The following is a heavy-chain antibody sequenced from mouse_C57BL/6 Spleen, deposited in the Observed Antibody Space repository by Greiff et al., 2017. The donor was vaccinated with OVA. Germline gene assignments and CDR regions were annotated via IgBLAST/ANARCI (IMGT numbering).Heavy chain of an antibody. D-gene: IGHD1-1*01. CDR1: GFTFTDYY. Sequence: DVHLVESGGGLAQPGGSLSLSCAASGFTFTDYYMSWVRQPPGKALEWLGFIRNKANGYTTEYSASVKGRFTISRDNSQSILYLQMNALRAEDSATYYCARYITTEYFDVWGTGTTVTVSS. CDR2: IRNKANGYTT. J-gene: IGHJ1*03. CDR3: ARYITTEYFDV. V-gene: IGHV7-3*01.